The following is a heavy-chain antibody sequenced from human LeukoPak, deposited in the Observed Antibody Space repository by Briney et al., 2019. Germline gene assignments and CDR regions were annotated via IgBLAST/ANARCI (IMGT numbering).Heavy chain of an antibody. CDR2: INPSGGST. CDR3: ARDVVATTHYYFDF. D-gene: IGHD2-21*01. CDR1: GYTFTSYY. Sequence: ASVKVSCKASGYTFTSYYMHWVRQAPGQGLEWMGIINPSGGSTSYAQKFQGRVTMTRDTSTSTVYMELSRLRSDDTAMYYCARDVVATTHYYFDFWGQGTLVTVSS. J-gene: IGHJ4*02. V-gene: IGHV1-46*01.